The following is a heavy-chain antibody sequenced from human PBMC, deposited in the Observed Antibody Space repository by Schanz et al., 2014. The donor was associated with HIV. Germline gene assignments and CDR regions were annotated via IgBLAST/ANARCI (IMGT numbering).Heavy chain of an antibody. D-gene: IGHD3-22*01. CDR3: ARDVSHDSSGHYSDYYYGMDV. Sequence: QVQLVESGGRVVQPGRSLRLSCAASGFTFSSYVMHWVRQAPGKGLEWVAVISYDGSNKNYADSVKGRFTISRDNSKNTLYLQMNSLRAEDTAVYYCARDVSHDSSGHYSDYYYGMDVWGQGTTVTVSS. CDR1: GFTFSSYV. V-gene: IGHV3-30*19. CDR2: ISYDGSNK. J-gene: IGHJ6*02.